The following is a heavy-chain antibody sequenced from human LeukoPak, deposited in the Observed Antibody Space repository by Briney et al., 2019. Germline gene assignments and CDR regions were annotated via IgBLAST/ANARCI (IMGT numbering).Heavy chain of an antibody. J-gene: IGHJ4*02. V-gene: IGHV1-69*13. CDR3: ASASHITMLRGANDY. CDR1: GGTFSNYD. D-gene: IGHD3-10*01. Sequence: ASVKVSCKASGGTFSNYDISWVRQAPGQGLEWMGGIIPIFGTANYAQKFQGRVTITADESTSTAYMELSSLRSEDTAVYYCASASHITMLRGANDYWGQGTLVTVSS. CDR2: IIPIFGTA.